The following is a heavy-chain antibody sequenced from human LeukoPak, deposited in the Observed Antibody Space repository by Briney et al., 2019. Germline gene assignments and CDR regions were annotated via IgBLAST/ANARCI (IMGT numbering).Heavy chain of an antibody. CDR1: GFSFDDHG. Sequence: RPGGSLRLSCAASGFSFDDHGMSWVRQAPGQGLEWVSGITWNGGSTGYADSVKGRFSISRDNSKNTLYLQMGSLRAEDMAVYYCTRESGARLTGGPGDAFDIWGQGTMVTVSS. D-gene: IGHD7-27*01. V-gene: IGHV3-20*04. CDR3: TRESGARLTGGPGDAFDI. J-gene: IGHJ3*02. CDR2: ITWNGGST.